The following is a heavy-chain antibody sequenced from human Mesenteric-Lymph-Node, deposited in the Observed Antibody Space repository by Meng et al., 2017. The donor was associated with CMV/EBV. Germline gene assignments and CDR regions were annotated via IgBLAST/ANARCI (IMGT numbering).Heavy chain of an antibody. Sequence: GGSLRLSCVASGFPFSSYIIHWVRQAPGKGLDWVGVISHDGRMTNYADSVKGRFTISRDNSKNTLYLQMNSLRAEDTAVYYCARDQYTAMVKDGMDVWGQGTTVTVSS. D-gene: IGHD5-18*01. V-gene: IGHV3-30*04. CDR2: ISHDGRMT. CDR3: ARDQYTAMVKDGMDV. CDR1: GFPFSSYI. J-gene: IGHJ6*02.